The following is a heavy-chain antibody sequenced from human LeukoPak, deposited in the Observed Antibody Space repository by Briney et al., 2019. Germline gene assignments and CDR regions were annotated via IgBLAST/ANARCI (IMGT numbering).Heavy chain of an antibody. V-gene: IGHV3-30*19. CDR3: ARGGWLHRRHDAFDI. D-gene: IGHD5-24*01. CDR2: ISYDGSNK. CDR1: GFTFSSYG. Sequence: GGSLRLSCAASGFTFSSYGMHWVRQAPGKGLEWVAVISYDGSNKYYADSVKGRFTISRDNSKNTLYLQMNSLRAEDTAVYYCARGGWLHRRHDAFDIWGQGTMVTVSS. J-gene: IGHJ3*02.